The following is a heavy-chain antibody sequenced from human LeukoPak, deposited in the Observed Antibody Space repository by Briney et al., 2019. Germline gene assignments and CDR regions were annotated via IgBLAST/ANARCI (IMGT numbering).Heavy chain of an antibody. V-gene: IGHV1-3*01. CDR3: ARDQIYCSSTSCYYYYGMDV. D-gene: IGHD2-2*01. Sequence: ASVKVSCKASGYAFTSYAMHWVRQAPGQRLEWMGWINAGNGNTKYSRKFQGRVTITRDTSASTAYMELSSLRSEDTAVYYCARDQIYCSSTSCYYYYGMDVWGQGTTVTVSS. CDR2: INAGNGNT. CDR1: GYAFTSYA. J-gene: IGHJ6*02.